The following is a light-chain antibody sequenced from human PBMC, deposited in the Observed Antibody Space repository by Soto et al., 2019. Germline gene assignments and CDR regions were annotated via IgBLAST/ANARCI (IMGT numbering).Light chain of an antibody. CDR3: QQYYDWPIT. Sequence: EIVMTQSPATLSVSPGERATLSCRASQSVSSNLAWYQQKPGQAPRLLIYGASTRATGIPDRFSGSGSGTDFTLTISRLEPEDFAVYYCQQYYDWPITFGQGTRLEI. CDR1: QSVSSN. J-gene: IGKJ5*01. CDR2: GAS. V-gene: IGKV3D-15*01.